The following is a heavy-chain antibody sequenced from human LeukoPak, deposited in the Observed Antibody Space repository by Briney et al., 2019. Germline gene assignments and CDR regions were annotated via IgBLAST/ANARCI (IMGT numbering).Heavy chain of an antibody. Sequence: SETLSLTCTVSGGSISSSSYYWGWIRQPPGKGLEGIGSIYYSGSTYYNPSLKSRVTLSVDTSENQFSLKLSSVTAADTAVYYCARDRKYCSSTSCYQAYYYYMDVWGKGTTVTVSS. CDR3: ARDRKYCSSTSCYQAYYYYMDV. J-gene: IGHJ6*03. D-gene: IGHD2-2*01. V-gene: IGHV4-39*07. CDR1: GGSISSSSYY. CDR2: IYYSGST.